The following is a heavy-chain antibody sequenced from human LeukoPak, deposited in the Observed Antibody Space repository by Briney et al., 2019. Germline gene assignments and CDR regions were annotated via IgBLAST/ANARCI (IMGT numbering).Heavy chain of an antibody. V-gene: IGHV3-23*01. CDR1: GFTFTSDG. J-gene: IGHJ4*02. CDR3: AKAGYSSSWPLDY. Sequence: PGGSLRLSCAASGFTFTSDGMSWVRQAPGKGLEWVSALSGSGSTTYYADSVKGRFTISRDNSKNTLFLEMNSPRVEDTAVYYCAKAGYSSSWPLDYWGQGTQVTVSS. CDR2: LSGSGSTT. D-gene: IGHD6-13*01.